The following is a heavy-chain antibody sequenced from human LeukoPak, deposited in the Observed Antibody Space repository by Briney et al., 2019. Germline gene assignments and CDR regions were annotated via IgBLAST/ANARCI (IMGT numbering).Heavy chain of an antibody. CDR2: INHSGST. D-gene: IGHD2/OR15-2a*01. CDR3: ARARRVIGYYYYMDV. J-gene: IGHJ6*03. V-gene: IGHV4-34*01. Sequence: SETLSLTCAVYGGSFSGYYWSWIRQPPYKGLEWIGEINHSGSTNYNPSLKSRVTISVDTSKNQFSLNLSSVTAADTAVYYCARARRVIGYYYYMDVWGKGTTVTVSS. CDR1: GGSFSGYY.